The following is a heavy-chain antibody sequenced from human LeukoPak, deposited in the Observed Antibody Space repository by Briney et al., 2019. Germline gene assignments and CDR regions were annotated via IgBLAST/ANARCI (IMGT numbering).Heavy chain of an antibody. CDR2: ITSSGSAI. CDR1: GFTFSSYE. J-gene: IGHJ3*02. CDR3: ARVGNLRVGAEDAFDI. Sequence: PGGSLRLSCETSGFTFSSYEMNWVRQGPGTGLEWVSFITSSGSAIYYADTVRGRFTVSRDNAKNSLTLQMSSLRAEDTAVYFCARVGNLRVGAEDAFDIWGQGTLVSVSS. D-gene: IGHD1-26*01. V-gene: IGHV3-48*03.